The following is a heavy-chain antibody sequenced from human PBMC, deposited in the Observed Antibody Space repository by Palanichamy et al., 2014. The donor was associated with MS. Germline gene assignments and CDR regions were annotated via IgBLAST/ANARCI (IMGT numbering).Heavy chain of an antibody. D-gene: IGHD1-26*01. CDR3: ARHKSGSYSFDN. CDR2: IYYSGGT. J-gene: IGHJ4*02. CDR1: GDSITNYY. V-gene: IGHV4-59*08. Sequence: QVQLQESGPGLVKPSETLSLTCSVSGDSITNYYWSWIRQPPGKGLEWIGYIYYSGGTNYSPSLRSRVTISLDTSENQFSLKLSSVTAADTAVFYCARHKSGSYSFDNWGQGALVTVSS.